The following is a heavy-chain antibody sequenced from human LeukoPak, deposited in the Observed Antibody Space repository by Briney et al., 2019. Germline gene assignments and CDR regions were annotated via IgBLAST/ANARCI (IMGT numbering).Heavy chain of an antibody. D-gene: IGHD5-12*01. V-gene: IGHV3-53*01. J-gene: IGHJ4*02. Sequence: GGSLRLSRAASGFTVSSNYMSWVRQAPGKGLEWVSVIYSGGSTYYADSVKGRFTISRDNSKNTLYLQMNSLRAEDTAVCYCAKPEDSGYDGLVWGQGTLVTVSS. CDR2: IYSGGST. CDR3: AKPEDSGYDGLV. CDR1: GFTVSSNY.